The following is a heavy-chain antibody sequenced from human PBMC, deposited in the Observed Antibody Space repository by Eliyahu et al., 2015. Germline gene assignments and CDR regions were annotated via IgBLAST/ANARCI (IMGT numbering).Heavy chain of an antibody. J-gene: IGHJ2*01. CDR1: GXSFTNYD. Sequence: QVQMLQSGAEMRKPGASVXLSCXASGXSFTNYDINWVRQATGQGLEWLGWVKPKTGHSGYPENLQGRITMTSDTSTTTVYMELRNLTSADTALYYCARGTPGGDWYFDFWGRGTLVTVSS. D-gene: IGHD1-26*01. V-gene: IGHV1-8*01. CDR3: ARGTPGGDWYFDF. CDR2: VKPKTGHS.